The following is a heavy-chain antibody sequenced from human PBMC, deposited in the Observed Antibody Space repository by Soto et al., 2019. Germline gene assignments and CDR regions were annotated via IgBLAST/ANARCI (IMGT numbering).Heavy chain of an antibody. D-gene: IGHD5-18*01. J-gene: IGHJ4*02. V-gene: IGHV4-31*03. CDR1: GGSISSGGYY. Sequence: QVQLQESGPGLVKPSQTLSLTCTVSGGSISSGGYYWSWIRQHPGKGLEWIGYIYYSGSTYYNPSLKSRVTISVDTSKNQFSLKLSSVTAADTDVYYCARGRVDTAMVPDYWGQGTLVTVSS. CDR3: ARGRVDTAMVPDY. CDR2: IYYSGST.